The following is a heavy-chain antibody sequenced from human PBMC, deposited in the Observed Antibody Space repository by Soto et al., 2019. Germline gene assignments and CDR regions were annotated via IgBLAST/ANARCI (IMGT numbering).Heavy chain of an antibody. CDR2: IYYSGST. CDR1: GGSISSGGYY. D-gene: IGHD2-8*01. CDR3: ASEKRTAPGTRGYFDF. Sequence: SETLSLTCTVSGGSISSGGYYWSWIRQHPWKGLEWIGYIYYSGSTYYNPSLKSRLTIKPDTSKNQFSLQLNSVTPEDTAVYYCASEKRTAPGTRGYFDFWAQGTLVTVS. V-gene: IGHV4-31*03. J-gene: IGHJ4*02.